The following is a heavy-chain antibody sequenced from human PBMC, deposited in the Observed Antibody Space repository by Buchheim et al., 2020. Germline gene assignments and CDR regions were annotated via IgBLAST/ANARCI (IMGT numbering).Heavy chain of an antibody. D-gene: IGHD3-9*01. V-gene: IGHV4-34*01. J-gene: IGHJ4*02. CDR2: INHSGST. Sequence: QVRLQQWGAGLLKPSETLSLTCAVYGGSFSGYYWSWIRQPPGKGLEWIGEINHSGSTNYNPSLKSRVTISVDTSKNQFSLKLSSVTAADTAVYYCATKYYDILTGYYNFSYWGQGTL. CDR1: GGSFSGYY. CDR3: ATKYYDILTGYYNFSY.